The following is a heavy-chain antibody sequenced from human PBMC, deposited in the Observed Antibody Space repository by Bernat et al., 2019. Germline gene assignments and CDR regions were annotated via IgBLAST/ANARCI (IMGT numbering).Heavy chain of an antibody. CDR2: ISAGNGNT. J-gene: IGHJ4*02. CDR1: GCTCTSYG. Sequence: AGGEGGRPGAAGGVSGKASGCTCTSYGRRWVRQAPGERREWVGWISAGNGNTKYPQKRQGRVTMTNDTSASTAYMQLRSLRSDDTAVDYCARSESRDFDPAPDDWGQGTPVTVSS. V-gene: IGHV1-3*01. CDR3: ARSESRDFDPAPDD. D-gene: IGHD3-9*01.